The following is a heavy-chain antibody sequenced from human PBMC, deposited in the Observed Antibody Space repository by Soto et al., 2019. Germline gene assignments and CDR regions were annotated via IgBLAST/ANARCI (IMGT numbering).Heavy chain of an antibody. CDR2: IKCDGSEK. D-gene: IGHD3-3*01. J-gene: IGHJ6*01. Sequence: VGSVRLSCAASVFTFSSSWMHWVCQSPEKWPEWVADIKCDGSEKYYVDSVKGRLTISRDNAKNSLYLQVNSLRAEDMTVYYCVRGIGITIFGVVTFYYYSYGMDVWGQGTTVIVSS. CDR1: VFTFSSSW. V-gene: IGHV3-7*03. CDR3: VRGIGITIFGVVTFYYYSYGMDV.